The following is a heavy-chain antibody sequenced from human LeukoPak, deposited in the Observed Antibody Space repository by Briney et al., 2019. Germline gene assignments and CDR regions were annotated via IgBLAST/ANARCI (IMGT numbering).Heavy chain of an antibody. Sequence: SETLSLTCTVSGGSISSASYYWNWIRQPAGKGLEWIGRIYISGSTDYNPSLKSRVTISIDTSKNQFSLKLNSVTAADTAVYYCARETGGPYGWPDYWGQGTLVTVSS. J-gene: IGHJ4*02. CDR1: GGSISSASYY. CDR2: IYISGST. D-gene: IGHD6-19*01. CDR3: ARETGGPYGWPDY. V-gene: IGHV4-61*02.